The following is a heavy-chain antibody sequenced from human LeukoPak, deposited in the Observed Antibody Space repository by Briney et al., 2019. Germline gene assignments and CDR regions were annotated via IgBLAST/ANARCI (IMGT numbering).Heavy chain of an antibody. Sequence: GGSLRLSCAASGFTFSSYSMNWVRQAPGKGLEWVSSISSSSSYIYYADSVKGRFTISRDNAKNSLYLQMNSLRAEDTAVYYCAKDQTTVTPEGFDYWGQGTLVTVSS. J-gene: IGHJ4*02. D-gene: IGHD4-17*01. CDR3: AKDQTTVTPEGFDY. CDR2: ISSSSSYI. CDR1: GFTFSSYS. V-gene: IGHV3-21*04.